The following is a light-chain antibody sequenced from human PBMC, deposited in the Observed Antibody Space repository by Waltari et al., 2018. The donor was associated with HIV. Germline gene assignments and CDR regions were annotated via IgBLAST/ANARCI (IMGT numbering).Light chain of an antibody. CDR2: QAS. CDR3: QQANRYSWT. J-gene: IGKJ1*01. CDR1: QSINSW. Sequence: DFQMTQSPSTLSASVEARVPITCRASQSINSWLAWYQQKPGAAPKLLIYQASNLESGVPSRFHGSGLGTEFTLTISSLQPDDFAAYYCQQANRYSWTFGQGTKVEIK. V-gene: IGKV1-5*03.